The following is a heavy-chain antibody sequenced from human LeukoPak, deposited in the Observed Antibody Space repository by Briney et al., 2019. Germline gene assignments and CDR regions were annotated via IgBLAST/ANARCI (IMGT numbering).Heavy chain of an antibody. CDR3: ARRAGDHYYFDY. V-gene: IGHV1-46*01. CDR1: GYIFTSYY. Sequence: ASVMVSCKASGYIFTSYYMHWVRQAPGQGLEWMGIINPSSGSTSYAQKFQDRVKMTRDTSRSTVYMELSSLRSEDTAVYYCARRAGDHYYFDYWGQGTLVTVSS. D-gene: IGHD7-27*01. CDR2: INPSSGST. J-gene: IGHJ4*02.